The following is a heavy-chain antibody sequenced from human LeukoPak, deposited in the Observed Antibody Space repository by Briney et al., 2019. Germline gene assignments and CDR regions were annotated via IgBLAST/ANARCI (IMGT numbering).Heavy chain of an antibody. J-gene: IGHJ4*02. CDR2: SRNKANSYTT. CDR3: ARVSPPGVSGYHYFDY. V-gene: IGHV3-72*01. Sequence: GGSLRLSCAASGFTFSDHHMDWVRQAPGKGLEWVGRSRNKANSYTTEYAASVKGRFSISRDDSKNSVYLQMNSLKAEDTAVYYCARVSPPGVSGYHYFDYWGQGTLVTVSS. D-gene: IGHD3-3*01. CDR1: GFTFSDHH.